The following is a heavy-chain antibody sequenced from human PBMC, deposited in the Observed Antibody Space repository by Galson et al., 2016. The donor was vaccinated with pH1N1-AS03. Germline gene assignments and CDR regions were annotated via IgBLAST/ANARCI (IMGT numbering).Heavy chain of an antibody. V-gene: IGHV1-69*05. Sequence: SVKVSCKASGGTFGSYAVSWVRQAPGQGLEWMGGIIPIFGTVNFAQKFQGRLTISRDESTSTAYMELSSLRSEDTALYYCVRFEGGNYLGGYLDYWGQGTLVTVSS. CDR3: VRFEGGNYLGGYLDY. CDR1: GGTFGSYA. J-gene: IGHJ4*02. D-gene: IGHD4-23*01. CDR2: IIPIFGTV.